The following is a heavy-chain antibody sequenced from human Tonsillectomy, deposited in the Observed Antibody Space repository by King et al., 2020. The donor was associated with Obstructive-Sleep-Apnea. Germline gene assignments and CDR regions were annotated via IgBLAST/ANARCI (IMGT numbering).Heavy chain of an antibody. V-gene: IGHV4-4*02. J-gene: IGHJ6*02. CDR3: ARDSRVAAAGTGYGMDV. CDR1: GGSISSSNW. CDR2: IYHSGST. Sequence: PLQESGPGLVKPSGTLSLTCAVSGGSISSSNWWSWVRPPPGKGLEWIGEIYHSGSTNYNPSLKSRVTISVDKSKNQFSLRLSSVTAADTALYYCARDSRVAAAGTGYGMDVWGQGTTVTVSS. D-gene: IGHD6-13*01.